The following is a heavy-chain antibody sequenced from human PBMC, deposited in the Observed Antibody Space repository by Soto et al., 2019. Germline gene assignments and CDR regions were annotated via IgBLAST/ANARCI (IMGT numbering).Heavy chain of an antibody. D-gene: IGHD2-2*02. Sequence: ASVKVSCKASGYTFTSYGISWVRQAPGQGLEWMGWISAYNGNTNYAQKLQGRVTMTTDTSTSTAYMEVGRLRSDDTAVYYCARDLREGYCSSTSCYTQYYYYGMDVWGQGTTVTVSS. J-gene: IGHJ6*02. CDR2: ISAYNGNT. V-gene: IGHV1-18*01. CDR3: ARDLREGYCSSTSCYTQYYYYGMDV. CDR1: GYTFTSYG.